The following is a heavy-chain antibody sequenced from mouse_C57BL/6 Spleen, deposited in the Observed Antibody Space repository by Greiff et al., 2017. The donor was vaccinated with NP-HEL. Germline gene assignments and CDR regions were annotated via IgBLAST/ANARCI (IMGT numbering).Heavy chain of an antibody. V-gene: IGHV1-72*01. CDR1: GYAFSSYW. CDR3: ARQYYGSSYWFAY. J-gene: IGHJ3*01. Sequence: QVQLQQSGAELVKPGASVKISCKASGYAFSSYWMNWVKQRPGKGLEWIGRIDPNSGGTKYNEKFKSKATLTVDKPSSTAYMQLSSLTSEDSAVYYCARQYYGSSYWFAYWGQGTLVTVSA. D-gene: IGHD1-1*01. CDR2: IDPNSGGT.